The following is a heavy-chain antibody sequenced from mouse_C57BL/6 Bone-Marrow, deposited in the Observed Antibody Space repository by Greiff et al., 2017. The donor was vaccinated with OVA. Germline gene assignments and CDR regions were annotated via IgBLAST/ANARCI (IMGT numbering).Heavy chain of an antibody. CDR3: TRGYSNYYAMEY. CDR1: GYTFTDYE. J-gene: IGHJ4*01. CDR2: LDPETGGT. Sequence: QVQLQQSGAELVRPGASVTLSCKASGYTFTDYEMHWVKQTPVHGLEWIGALDPETGGTAYNQKFKGKAILTADKSSSTAYMELRSLTSEDSAVYYCTRGYSNYYAMEYWGQGNSVTVSA. V-gene: IGHV1-15*01. D-gene: IGHD2-5*01.